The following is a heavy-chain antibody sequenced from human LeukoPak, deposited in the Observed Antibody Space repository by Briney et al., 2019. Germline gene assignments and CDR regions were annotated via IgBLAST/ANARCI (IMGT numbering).Heavy chain of an antibody. CDR1: DGSIRSYY. J-gene: IGHJ5*02. Sequence: PSETLSLTCTVSDGSIRSYYWSWIRQPPGKGLEWIGYIYYSGSTNYNPSLKSRVTISVDTSKNQFSLKLSSVTAAGTAVYYCAGTPNCRGGTCYSRWFDPWGQGTLVTVSS. D-gene: IGHD2-15*01. CDR3: AGTPNCRGGTCYSRWFDP. V-gene: IGHV4-59*01. CDR2: IYYSGST.